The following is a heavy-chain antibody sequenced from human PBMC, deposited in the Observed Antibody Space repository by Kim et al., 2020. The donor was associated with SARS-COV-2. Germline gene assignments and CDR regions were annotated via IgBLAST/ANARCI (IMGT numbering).Heavy chain of an antibody. CDR3: ARTTTSRYTCWFDP. CDR1: GGSISSGDYY. Sequence: SETLSLTCTVSGGSISSGDYYWSWIRQPPGKGLEWIGYIYYSGSTYYNPSLKSRVTISVDTSKNQFSLKLSSVTAADTAVYYCARTTTSRYTCWFDPWGQGTLVTVSS. D-gene: IGHD2-2*02. V-gene: IGHV4-30-4*01. J-gene: IGHJ5*02. CDR2: IYYSGST.